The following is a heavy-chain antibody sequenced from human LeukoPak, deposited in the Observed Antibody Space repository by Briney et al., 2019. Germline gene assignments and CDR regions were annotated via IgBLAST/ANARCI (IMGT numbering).Heavy chain of an antibody. J-gene: IGHJ4*02. CDR2: IRYDGSNK. CDR3: AKDRPGYYYDSSGYPRSYFDY. Sequence: GGSLRLSCAASGFTFSRYGMHWVRQAPGKRLEWVAFIRYDGSNKYYADSVKGRFTISRDNSKNTLYLQMNSLRAEDTAVYYCAKDRPGYYYDSSGYPRSYFDYWGQGTLVTVSS. CDR1: GFTFSRYG. V-gene: IGHV3-30*02. D-gene: IGHD3-22*01.